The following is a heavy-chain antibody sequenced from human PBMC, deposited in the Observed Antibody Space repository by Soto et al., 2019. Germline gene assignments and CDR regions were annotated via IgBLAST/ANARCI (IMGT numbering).Heavy chain of an antibody. V-gene: IGHV3-33*01. CDR3: ARDNCTNGVCYIDY. Sequence: GGSLRLSCAASGFTFSSYGMHWVRQAPGKGLEWVAVIWYDGSNKYYADSVKGRFTISRDNSKNTLYLQMNSLRAEDTAVYYCARDNCTNGVCYIDYWGQGTLVTVSS. D-gene: IGHD2-8*01. J-gene: IGHJ4*02. CDR1: GFTFSSYG. CDR2: IWYDGSNK.